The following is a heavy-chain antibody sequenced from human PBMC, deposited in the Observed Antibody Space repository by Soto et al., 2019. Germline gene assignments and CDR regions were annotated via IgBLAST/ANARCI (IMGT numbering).Heavy chain of an antibody. CDR1: GVTFSNYA. CDR2: ISHSGSST. CDR3: AKGSWVHHGSEGGNWLDP. V-gene: IGHV3-23*01. Sequence: EVQFLESGGGLVQPGGSLRLSCAASGVTFSNYAMNWVRQAPGKGLEWVSGISHSGSSTYYADSVKGRFTISRDNSKNTQFLQMNSLTAEDTAVYYCAKGSWVHHGSEGGNWLDPWGQGTLVTVSS. J-gene: IGHJ5*02. D-gene: IGHD3-10*01.